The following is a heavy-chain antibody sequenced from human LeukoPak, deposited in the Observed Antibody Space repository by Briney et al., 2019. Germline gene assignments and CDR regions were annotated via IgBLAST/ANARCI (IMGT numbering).Heavy chain of an antibody. CDR1: GYTFTGYY. Sequence: GASVKVSCKASGYTFTGYYMHWVRQAPGQGLEWMGWINPNSGGTNYAQKFQGRVTMTRDTSISTAYMELSRLRSDDTAVYYCASSLSSGSGSTPLDYWGPGTLVTVSS. CDR2: INPNSGGT. J-gene: IGHJ4*02. D-gene: IGHD2-15*01. V-gene: IGHV1-2*02. CDR3: ASSLSSGSGSTPLDY.